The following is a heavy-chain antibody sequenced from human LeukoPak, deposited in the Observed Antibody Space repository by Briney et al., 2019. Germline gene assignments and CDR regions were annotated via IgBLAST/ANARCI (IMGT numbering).Heavy chain of an antibody. CDR3: AKDYYDISGSRYDF. CDR1: GFAFSSYA. Sequence: GGSLRLSCAASGFAFSSYAMSWVRQAPGKGLEWVSAISGSGGDTWYADSVRGRFTISRDNSKNTLYMQVNSLRAGDTAVYYCAKDYYDISGSRYDFWGQGTLVTVSS. V-gene: IGHV3-23*01. CDR2: ISGSGGDT. D-gene: IGHD3-22*01. J-gene: IGHJ4*02.